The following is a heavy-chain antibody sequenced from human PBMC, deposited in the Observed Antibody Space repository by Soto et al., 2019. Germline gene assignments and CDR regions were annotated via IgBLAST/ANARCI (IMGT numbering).Heavy chain of an antibody. CDR2: IYTGGST. CDR1: GGSISSYY. CDR3: ARASVGPPGGGSWTMPFDI. J-gene: IGHJ4*02. V-gene: IGHV4-4*07. D-gene: IGHD2-15*01. Sequence: ETLSLTCTVSGGSISSYYWSWIRQPAGKGLEWIGRIYTGGSTNYSPSLKSRVTMSVDTSKNQFSLRLTSVTAADTAAYYCARASVGPPGGGSWTMPFDIWGRGTLVTVSS.